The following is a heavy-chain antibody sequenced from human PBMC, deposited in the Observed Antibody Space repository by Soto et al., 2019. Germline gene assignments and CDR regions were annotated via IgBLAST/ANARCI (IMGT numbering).Heavy chain of an antibody. Sequence: GGSLRLSCAASGFTFSSYAMSWVRQAPGKGLEWVSAISGSGGSTYFADSVKGRFTISRDNSKNTLYLQMNSLRVEDTAVIFCARGPKRGSSGSRTKTTYYYYGMDVWGQGTTVTVS. V-gene: IGHV3-23*01. CDR3: ARGPKRGSSGSRTKTTYYYYGMDV. J-gene: IGHJ6*02. CDR1: GFTFSSYA. CDR2: ISGSGGST. D-gene: IGHD3-16*01.